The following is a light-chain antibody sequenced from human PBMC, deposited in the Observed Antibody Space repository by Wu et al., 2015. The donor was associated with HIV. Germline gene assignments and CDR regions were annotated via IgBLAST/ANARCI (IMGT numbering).Light chain of an antibody. J-gene: IGKJ5*01. Sequence: EIVMTRSPATLSVSPGERATLSCRASQSVSSNLAWYQQKPGQAPRLLIYGASTRATGIPARFSGSGSGTEFTLTISSLQSEDFAVYYCQQYGGSAITFGQGTRLDIK. V-gene: IGKV3-15*01. CDR3: QQYGGSAIT. CDR2: GAS. CDR1: QSVSSN.